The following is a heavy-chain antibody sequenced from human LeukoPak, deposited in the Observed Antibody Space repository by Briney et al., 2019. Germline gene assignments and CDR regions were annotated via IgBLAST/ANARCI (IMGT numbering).Heavy chain of an antibody. CDR1: GFTFSSYS. Sequence: GGSLRLSCAASGFTFSSYSMNWVRQAPGKGLEWVSSISSSSSYIYYADSVKGRFTISRDNAKNSLYLQMNSLRAEDTAVYYCARDNIVVVPAATNYYYYYMDVWGKGTTVTVSS. CDR3: ARDNIVVVPAATNYYYYYMDV. J-gene: IGHJ6*03. V-gene: IGHV3-21*01. D-gene: IGHD2-2*01. CDR2: ISSSSSYI.